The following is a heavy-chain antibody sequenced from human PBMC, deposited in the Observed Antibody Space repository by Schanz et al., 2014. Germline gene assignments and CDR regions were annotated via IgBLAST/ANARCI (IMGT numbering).Heavy chain of an antibody. Sequence: EVHLVESGGGLVQPGGSLRLSCAASGFTVNSKYMTWVRQAPGKGLEWVSIIFSGGSTSYTDSVKGRFTISRDNSKNRLYLEMDSLRAEDTAIYYWAREGDSGWHFDYWGQGTLVTVSS. D-gene: IGHD6-19*01. CDR1: GFTVNSKY. V-gene: IGHV3-66*01. CDR3: AREGDSGWHFDY. CDR2: IFSGGST. J-gene: IGHJ4*02.